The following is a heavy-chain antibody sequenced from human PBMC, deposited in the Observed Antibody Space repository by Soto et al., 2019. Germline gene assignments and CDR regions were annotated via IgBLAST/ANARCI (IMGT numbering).Heavy chain of an antibody. Sequence: GGSLRLSCAASGFTSSGSAMQWVRQASGKGLEWLGRIRSKENHYATVYAESVRGRFTMSRDDSNNTAYLLMNSLKTEDTAVYYCTTQFMTKVAVNLNYVDSWGQGTLVTVSS. CDR3: TTQFMTKVAVNLNYVDS. V-gene: IGHV3-73*01. CDR1: GFTSSGSA. CDR2: IRSKENHYAT. J-gene: IGHJ4*02. D-gene: IGHD4-17*01.